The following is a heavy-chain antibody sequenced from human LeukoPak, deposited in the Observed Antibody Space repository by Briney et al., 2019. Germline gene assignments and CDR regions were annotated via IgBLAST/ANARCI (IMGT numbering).Heavy chain of an antibody. Sequence: GGSLRLSCAASGFIFSDYDMHWVRQATGQGLEWISAIGTAGDTYYTGSVKGRFTISRENAKNSLYLQMNSLRAGDTAVYYCARVAKERVGGVYYFDYWGQGTLVTVSS. V-gene: IGHV3-13*01. J-gene: IGHJ4*02. CDR1: GFIFSDYD. CDR3: ARVAKERVGGVYYFDY. D-gene: IGHD1-1*01. CDR2: IGTAGDT.